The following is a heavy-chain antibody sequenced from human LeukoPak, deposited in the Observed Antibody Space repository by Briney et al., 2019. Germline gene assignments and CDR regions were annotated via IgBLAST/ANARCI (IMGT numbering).Heavy chain of an antibody. CDR1: GGSFSGYY. CDR2: INHSGST. Sequence: SETLSLTCAVYGGSFSGYYWSWIRQPPGKGLEWIGEINHSGSTNYNPSLKSRVTISVDTSKNQFSLKLSSVTAADTAVYYCARDQGGSGRPFDYWGQGTLVTVSS. CDR3: ARDQGGSGRPFDY. V-gene: IGHV4-34*01. D-gene: IGHD3-10*01. J-gene: IGHJ4*02.